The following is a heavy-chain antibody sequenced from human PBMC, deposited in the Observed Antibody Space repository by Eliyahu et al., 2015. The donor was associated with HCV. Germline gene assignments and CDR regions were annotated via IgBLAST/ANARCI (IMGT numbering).Heavy chain of an antibody. CDR3: ATSRSYYYGSGTYLYGMDV. CDR2: IYYSGST. J-gene: IGHJ6*02. D-gene: IGHD3-10*01. CDR1: GGSISSYY. Sequence: VKPSETLSLTCTVSGGSISSYYWSWIRQLPGKGLEWIGYIYYSGSTNYNPSLKSRVTISVDTSKNQFSLKLSSVTTADTAVYYCATSRSYYYGSGTYLYGMDVWGQGTTVTVSS. V-gene: IGHV4-59*01.